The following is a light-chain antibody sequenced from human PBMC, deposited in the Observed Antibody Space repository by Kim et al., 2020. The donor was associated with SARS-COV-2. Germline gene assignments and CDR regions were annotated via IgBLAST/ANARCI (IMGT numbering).Light chain of an antibody. Sequence: DIVMTQSPATLSVSPGERATLSCRASQSVSNNLAWYQQKPGQAPRLLIYGASTRATGIPARFTGSGSGTEFTLTISSLQSEDFAGYYCQQYNRWTPITFGQGTRLEIK. CDR1: QSVSNN. CDR3: QQYNRWTPIT. V-gene: IGKV3-15*01. J-gene: IGKJ5*01. CDR2: GAS.